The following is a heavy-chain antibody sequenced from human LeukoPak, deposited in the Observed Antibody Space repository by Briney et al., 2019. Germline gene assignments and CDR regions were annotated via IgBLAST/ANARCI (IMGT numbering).Heavy chain of an antibody. Sequence: PGGSLRLSCAASGFTVSSKYMCWVRQAPGKGLEWVSVIYSDSSTFYADSVKGRFTISRDISKNTLYLQMNSLRAEDTAVYYCATQGRAKVRGVWGQGTLVTVSS. CDR2: IYSDSST. J-gene: IGHJ4*02. CDR3: ATQGRAKVRGV. CDR1: GFTVSSKY. D-gene: IGHD3-10*01. V-gene: IGHV3-66*01.